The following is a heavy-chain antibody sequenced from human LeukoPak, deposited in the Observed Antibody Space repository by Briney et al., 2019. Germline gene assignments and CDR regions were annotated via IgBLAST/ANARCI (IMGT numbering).Heavy chain of an antibody. CDR1: GFTFSSYA. V-gene: IGHV3-30-3*01. CDR3: ARAFEGDAFDI. CDR2: ISYDGSNK. Sequence: PGGSLRLFCAASGFTFSSYAMHWVRQAPGKGLEWVAVISYDGSNKYYADSVKGRFTISRDNSKNTLYLQMNSLRAEDTAVYYCARAFEGDAFDIWGQGTMVTVSS. J-gene: IGHJ3*02.